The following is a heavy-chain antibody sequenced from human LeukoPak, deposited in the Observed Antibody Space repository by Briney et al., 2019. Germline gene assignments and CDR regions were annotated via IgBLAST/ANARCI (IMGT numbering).Heavy chain of an antibody. Sequence: GGSLRLSCAASGFTFSSYAMSWVRQAPGKGLDWVSAISGSGGSTYYAASVKGRFTLSRDNYKNTLYLQMNSLRAEDTPVYYCASSGAHFDFWGQGTLVTVSS. CDR1: GFTFSSYA. CDR3: ASSGAHFDF. V-gene: IGHV3-23*01. CDR2: ISGSGGST. J-gene: IGHJ4*02. D-gene: IGHD1-26*01.